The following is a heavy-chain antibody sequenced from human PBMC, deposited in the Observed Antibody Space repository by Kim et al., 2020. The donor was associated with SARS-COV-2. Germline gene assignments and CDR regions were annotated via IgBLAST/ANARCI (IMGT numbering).Heavy chain of an antibody. CDR1: GFTFSDHY. CDR2: TRNKANSYTT. CDR3: ARERREQTTYYGMDV. J-gene: IGHJ6*02. D-gene: IGHD4-17*01. Sequence: GGSLRLSCAASGFTFSDHYMDWVRQAPGKGLEWVGRTRNKANSYTTEYAASVKGRFTISRDDSKNSLYLQINSLKTEDTAVYYCARERREQTTYYGMDVWGPGTTVTGSS. V-gene: IGHV3-72*01.